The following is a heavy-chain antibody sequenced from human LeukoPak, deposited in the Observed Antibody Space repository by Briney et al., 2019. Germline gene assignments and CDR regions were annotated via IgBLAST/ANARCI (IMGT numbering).Heavy chain of an antibody. CDR1: GYSFTSNY. J-gene: IGHJ4*02. CDR2: IYPRDGST. CDR3: ARDQEGFDY. V-gene: IGHV1-46*01. Sequence: ASVKVSFTVSGYSFTSNYIHWVRQAPGQGLEWMGMIYPRDGSTSYAQRFQDRVTVTRDTSTSTVHMELSGLRSEDTAVYYCARDQEGFDYWGQGTLVTVSS.